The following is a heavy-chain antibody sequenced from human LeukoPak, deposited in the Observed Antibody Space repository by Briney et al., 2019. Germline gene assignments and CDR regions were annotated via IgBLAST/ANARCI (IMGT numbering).Heavy chain of an antibody. CDR3: ARGVRATIPYYYGMDV. J-gene: IGHJ6*04. CDR1: GGSFSGYY. D-gene: IGHD5-12*01. Sequence: SETLSLTCAVYGGSFSGYYWSWIRPPPGKGLEWIGEINHSGRTNYNPSLKSRVTISVDTSKNQFSLKLSSVTAADTAVYYCARGVRATIPYYYGMDVWGKGTTVTVSS. CDR2: INHSGRT. V-gene: IGHV4-34*01.